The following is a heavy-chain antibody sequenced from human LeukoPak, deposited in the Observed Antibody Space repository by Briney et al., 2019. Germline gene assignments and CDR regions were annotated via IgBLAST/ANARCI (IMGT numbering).Heavy chain of an antibody. D-gene: IGHD1-26*01. CDR2: INSDGSST. CDR1: GVTFSSYW. Sequence: GGSLRLSCAASGVTFSSYWMHWVRQAPGKGLVWVSRINSDGSSTSYADSVKGRFTISRDNAKNTLYLQMNSLRAEDTAVYYCARRSSGSPPYYFGYWGQGTLVTVSS. CDR3: ARRSSGSPPYYFGY. J-gene: IGHJ4*02. V-gene: IGHV3-74*01.